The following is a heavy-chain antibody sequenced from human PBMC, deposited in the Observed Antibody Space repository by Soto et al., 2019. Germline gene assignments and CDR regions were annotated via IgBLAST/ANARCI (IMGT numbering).Heavy chain of an antibody. Sequence: GGSLRLSCAASGFTFSSYAMSWVRQAPGKGLEWVSSISGSGGSTYYADSVKGRFTISRDNSKNTLYLQMNSLRAEDTALYYCAKDASSGITSFDLWGRGTLVTVSS. CDR3: AKDASSGITSFDL. CDR2: ISGSGGST. CDR1: GFTFSSYA. J-gene: IGHJ2*01. V-gene: IGHV3-23*01. D-gene: IGHD3-3*01.